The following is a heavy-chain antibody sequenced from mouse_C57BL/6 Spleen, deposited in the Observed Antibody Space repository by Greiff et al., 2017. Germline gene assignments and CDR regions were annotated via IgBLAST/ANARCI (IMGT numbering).Heavy chain of an antibody. CDR1: GYTFTSYW. D-gene: IGHD1-1*01. V-gene: IGHV1-7*01. J-gene: IGHJ3*01. CDR2: INPSSGYT. CDR3: ARSTNYYGSSYDLPWFAY. Sequence: QVQLQQSGAELAKPGASVKLSCKASGYTFTSYWMHWVQQRPGQGLEWIGYINPSSGYTKYNQKFKDKATLTADKSSSTAYMQLSSLTYEDSAVYYCARSTNYYGSSYDLPWFAYWGQGTLVTVSA.